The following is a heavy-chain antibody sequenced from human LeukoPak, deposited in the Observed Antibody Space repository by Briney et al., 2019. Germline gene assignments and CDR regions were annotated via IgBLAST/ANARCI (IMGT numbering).Heavy chain of an antibody. D-gene: IGHD3-10*01. Sequence: GGSLRLSCEACGFTFTSYAMHWVRQAPGKGLEWVSIISYDGSDEKFADSVKGRFTISRDNAKNMVFLQMNSLRTEDTAVYYCARDQGATLVRGVTPYLDYWGQGTLVSVSS. J-gene: IGHJ4*02. CDR2: ISYDGSDE. CDR1: GFTFTSYA. CDR3: ARDQGATLVRGVTPYLDY. V-gene: IGHV3-30*04.